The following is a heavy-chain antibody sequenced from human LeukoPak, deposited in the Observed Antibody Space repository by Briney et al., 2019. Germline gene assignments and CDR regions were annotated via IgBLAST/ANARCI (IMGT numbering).Heavy chain of an antibody. CDR3: AKVEPYSSSWYVFDY. CDR2: ISASGGST. D-gene: IGHD6-13*01. CDR1: GFTFSSSA. J-gene: IGHJ4*02. Sequence: GGSLRLSCAASGFTFSSSAMSWVRQVPGKGLEWVSGISASGGSTYYADSVRGRFTISRDNSKNTLYLQMNSLRAEDTAVYYCAKVEPYSSSWYVFDYWGQGTLVTVSS. V-gene: IGHV3-23*01.